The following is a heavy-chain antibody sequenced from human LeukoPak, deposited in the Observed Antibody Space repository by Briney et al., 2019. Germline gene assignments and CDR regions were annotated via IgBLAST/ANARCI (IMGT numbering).Heavy chain of an antibody. D-gene: IGHD3-22*01. J-gene: IGHJ4*02. CDR1: GFTFSNYG. CDR2: IWYDGSDK. V-gene: IGHV3-33*06. Sequence: PGGSLRLPCAASGFTFSNYGMHWVRQAPGKGREWVAVIWYDGSDKYHADSVKGRFTISRDNSKNTLYLQMNSLRAEDTAVYYCAKVTDSSGYVYWGQGTLVTVSS. CDR3: AKVTDSSGYVY.